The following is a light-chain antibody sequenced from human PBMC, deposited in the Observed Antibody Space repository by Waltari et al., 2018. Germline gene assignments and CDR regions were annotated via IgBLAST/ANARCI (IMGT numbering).Light chain of an antibody. CDR3: QSYDSRLTGVV. CDR2: DKN. V-gene: IGLV1-40*01. Sequence: QSVLTQPPSVSGAPGQRVTISCTGSSSNIGAGFDVHWFPHLPETAPQRLIDDKNNRPSGVPDRVSASKAGTSASLAITGLQTEDEADYYCQSYDSRLTGVVFGGGTKLTVL. CDR1: SSNIGAGFD. J-gene: IGLJ3*02.